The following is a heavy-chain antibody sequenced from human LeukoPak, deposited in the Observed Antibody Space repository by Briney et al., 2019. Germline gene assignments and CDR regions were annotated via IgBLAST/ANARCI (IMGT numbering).Heavy chain of an antibody. CDR2: VYYSGST. J-gene: IGHJ5*02. CDR3: ARDPYYDFWSGYYQRNWFDP. Sequence: SETLSLTCTVSGGSITSSSYYWGWIRQPPGKGLEWIGSVYYSGSTYYNPSLKSRVTMSVDTSKNQFSLKLSSVAAADTAVYYCARDPYYDFWSGYYQRNWFDPWGQGTLVTVSS. D-gene: IGHD3-3*01. V-gene: IGHV4-39*02. CDR1: GGSITSSSYY.